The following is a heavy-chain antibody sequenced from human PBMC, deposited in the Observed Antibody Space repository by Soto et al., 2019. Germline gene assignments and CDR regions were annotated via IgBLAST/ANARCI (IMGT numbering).Heavy chain of an antibody. CDR2: INPNSGGT. J-gene: IGHJ4*02. V-gene: IGHV1-2*04. CDR1: GYTFTGYY. CDR3: ARANIGSSSSYDY. D-gene: IGHD6-6*01. Sequence: ASVKVSCKASGYTFTGYYMHWVRQAPGQGLEWMGWINPNSGGTNYAQKFQGWVTMTRDTSISTAYMELSRLRSDDTAVYYCARANIGSSSSYDYWGQGTLVTV.